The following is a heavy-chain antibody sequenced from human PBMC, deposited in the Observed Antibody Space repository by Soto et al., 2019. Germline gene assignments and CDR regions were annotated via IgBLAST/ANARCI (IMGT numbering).Heavy chain of an antibody. J-gene: IGHJ4*02. Sequence: QVQLVESGGGVVQPGRSLRLSCAASGFTFSSYGMHWVRQAPGKGLEWVAVIWYDGSNKYYADSVKGRFTISRDNSKNTLYMQMNSLRVEDTAVYYCARRGERYYGSGSYADYFDYWGQGTLVTVSS. V-gene: IGHV3-33*01. D-gene: IGHD3-10*01. CDR2: IWYDGSNK. CDR3: ARRGERYYGSGSYADYFDY. CDR1: GFTFSSYG.